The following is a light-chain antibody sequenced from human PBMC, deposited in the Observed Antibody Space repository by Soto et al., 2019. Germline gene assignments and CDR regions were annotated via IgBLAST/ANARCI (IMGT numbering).Light chain of an antibody. Sequence: EIVMTQSPATLSVSPWERATLSCRASQSVSSNLGWYRKKPGQAPGLLSYGASTRATGIPDRFSGSGSGTDFTLTISRLEPEDFAVYYGQQYGSSPPWTFGQGTKVDIK. V-gene: IGKV3-20*01. CDR2: GAS. CDR1: QSVSSN. J-gene: IGKJ1*01. CDR3: QQYGSSPPWT.